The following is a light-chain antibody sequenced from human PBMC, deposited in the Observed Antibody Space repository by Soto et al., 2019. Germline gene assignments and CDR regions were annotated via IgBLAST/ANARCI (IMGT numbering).Light chain of an antibody. CDR1: QSINSW. J-gene: IGKJ2*01. Sequence: DIQMTQSPSTLSASVGDRVTITCRASQSINSWLAWYQQKPGKAPKLLIYKASSLESGVPSRFSGSGSGTEFTLTISSLQPEDFATYYCQQYNSYHTFGQGTKLEIK. V-gene: IGKV1-5*03. CDR3: QQYNSYHT. CDR2: KAS.